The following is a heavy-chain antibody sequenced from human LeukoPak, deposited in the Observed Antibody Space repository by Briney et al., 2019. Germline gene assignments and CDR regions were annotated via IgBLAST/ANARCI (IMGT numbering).Heavy chain of an antibody. J-gene: IGHJ4*02. CDR1: GFTFSNCA. CDR2: ISSYGDKT. CDR3: VKDLYKGDTSSWYYFDY. D-gene: IGHD6-13*01. Sequence: GGSLRLSCSASGFTFSNCAMHWVRQAPGKGPEYVSVISSYGDKTYYADCVKGRFTISRDNSKNTVSLQMSSLRAEDTAVYYCVKDLYKGDTSSWYYFDYWGQGTLVTVSS. V-gene: IGHV3-64D*06.